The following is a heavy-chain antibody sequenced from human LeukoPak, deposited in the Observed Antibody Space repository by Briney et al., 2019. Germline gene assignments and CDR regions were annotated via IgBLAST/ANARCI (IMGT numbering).Heavy chain of an antibody. Sequence: GGSLRLSCAASGFTLYNYAMSWVRQTPGKGLEWVSAISGSGGYTYYADSVKGRFTISRDNSKNTLYLQMNSLRAEDTAIYYCARRDYDYCFDSWGQGTLVTVSS. V-gene: IGHV3-23*01. CDR1: GFTLYNYA. J-gene: IGHJ4*02. CDR2: ISGSGGYT. CDR3: ARRDYDYCFDS. D-gene: IGHD5-12*01.